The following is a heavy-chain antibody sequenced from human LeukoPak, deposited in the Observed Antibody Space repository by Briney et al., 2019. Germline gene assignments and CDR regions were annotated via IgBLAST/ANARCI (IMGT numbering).Heavy chain of an antibody. V-gene: IGHV4-59*01. CDR3: ARGRVYGVVVPAAP. D-gene: IGHD2-2*01. CDR1: GGSISSYY. CDR2: IYYSGST. Sequence: PSETLSLTCTVSGGSISSYYWSWIRQPPGKGLEWIGYIYYSGSTSYNPSLKSRVTISVDTSKNQFSLKLSSVTAADTAVYYCARGRVYGVVVPAAPWGQGTLVTVSS. J-gene: IGHJ5*02.